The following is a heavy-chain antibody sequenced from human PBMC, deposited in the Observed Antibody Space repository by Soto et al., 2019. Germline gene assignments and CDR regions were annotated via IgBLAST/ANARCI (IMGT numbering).Heavy chain of an antibody. V-gene: IGHV3-33*01. CDR3: XXXXXXXXXXXDY. Sequence: QVQLVESGGGVVQPGRSLRLSCAASGFTFSSYGMHWVRQAPGKGLEWVAVLWXXGSNKYYADSVKGRFTISRDNSKXXXXXXXXXXXXXXXXXXXXXXXXXXXXXXXDYWGQGTLVTVSS. J-gene: IGHJ4*02. CDR2: LWXXGSNK. CDR1: GFTFSSYG.